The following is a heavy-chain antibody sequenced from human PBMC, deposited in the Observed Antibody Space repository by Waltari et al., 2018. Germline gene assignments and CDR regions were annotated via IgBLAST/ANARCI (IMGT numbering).Heavy chain of an antibody. D-gene: IGHD3-16*02. J-gene: IGHJ3*02. CDR2: ISAYNGNT. CDR3: ARVRVERDDDYIWGSYPRGAFDI. V-gene: IGHV1-18*01. Sequence: QVQLVQSGAEVKKPGASVKVSCKASGYTFTSYGISWVRQAPGQGLEWMGWISAYNGNTNYAQKLQGRVTMTTDTSTSTAYMELRSLGSDDTAVYYCARVRVERDDDYIWGSYPRGAFDIWGQGTMVTVSS. CDR1: GYTFTSYG.